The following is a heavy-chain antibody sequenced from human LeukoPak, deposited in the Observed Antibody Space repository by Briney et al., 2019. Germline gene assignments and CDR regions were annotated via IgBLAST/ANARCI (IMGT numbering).Heavy chain of an antibody. CDR1: GLSFSSSW. D-gene: IGHD3-10*01. J-gene: IGHJ4*02. CDR2: IKQAGSEK. V-gene: IGHV3-7*01. CDR3: ARDWKYYYGSGSYYSL. Sequence: PGGSLRLSCAASGLSFSSSWMNWVRQAPGKGLEWVATIKQAGSEKFYLDSVKGRFTISRDNARNSLYLQMNSLRAEDTAVYYCARDWKYYYGSGSYYSLWGQGTLVTVSS.